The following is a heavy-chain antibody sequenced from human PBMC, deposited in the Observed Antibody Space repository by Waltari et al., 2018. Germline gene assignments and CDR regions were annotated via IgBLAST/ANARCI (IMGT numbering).Heavy chain of an antibody. CDR3: ASHFEDYYYYMDV. Sequence: EVQLVESGGGLVTPGESLRLSCVASGFSFHSYTMNWVRQAPGTGLEWVSSIGANGDYIYYADSVRGRFTTSRDNARNSLYLQMTRLRVDDSAIYFCASHFEDYYYYMDVWGKGTTVTVSS. CDR2: IGANGDYI. CDR1: GFSFHSYT. V-gene: IGHV3-21*04. J-gene: IGHJ6*03.